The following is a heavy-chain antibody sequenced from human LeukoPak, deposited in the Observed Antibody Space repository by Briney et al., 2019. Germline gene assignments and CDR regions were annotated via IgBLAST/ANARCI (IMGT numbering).Heavy chain of an antibody. CDR1: GFTFDDYA. J-gene: IGHJ3*02. CDR3: AKGKYYYDSSGYYFDAFDI. CDR2: ISWNSGSI. Sequence: PGGSLRLSCAASGFTFDDYAMHWVRQAPGKGLEWVSGISWNSGSIGYADSVKGRFTISRDNAKNSLYLQMNSPRAEDTALYYCAKGKYYYDSSGYYFDAFDIWGQGTMVTVSS. D-gene: IGHD3-22*01. V-gene: IGHV3-9*01.